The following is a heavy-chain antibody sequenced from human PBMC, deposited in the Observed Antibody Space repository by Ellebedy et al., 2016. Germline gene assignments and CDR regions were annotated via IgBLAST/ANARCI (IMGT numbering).Heavy chain of an antibody. CDR2: ISFDGTNK. D-gene: IGHD4-17*01. CDR3: AKGRAMTSETSIDY. Sequence: GGSLGLSCAGFGFSFSTYAIHWVRQAPGKGLEWVAGISFDGTNKQYTESAKGRFTMSRDNSKNTLYLYLNSLRVEDTAIYYCAKGRAMTSETSIDYWGQGTLVTVSS. V-gene: IGHV3-30*18. J-gene: IGHJ4*02. CDR1: GFSFSTYA.